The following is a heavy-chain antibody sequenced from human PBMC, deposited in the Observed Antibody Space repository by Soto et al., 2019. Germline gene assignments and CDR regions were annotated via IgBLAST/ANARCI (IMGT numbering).Heavy chain of an antibody. CDR2: INHSGST. CDR1: GGSFSGYY. V-gene: IGHV4-34*01. Sequence: SETLSLTCAVYGGSFSGYYWSWIRQPPGKGLEWIGEINHSGSTNYNPSLKSRVTISVDTSKNHFSRKLSSVTAADTAVYYCARVTLIAARPYYYYYMDVWGKGTTVTVSS. J-gene: IGHJ6*03. D-gene: IGHD6-6*01. CDR3: ARVTLIAARPYYYYYMDV.